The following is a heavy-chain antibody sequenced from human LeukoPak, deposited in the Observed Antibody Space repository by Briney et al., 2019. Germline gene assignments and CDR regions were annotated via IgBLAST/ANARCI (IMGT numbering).Heavy chain of an antibody. D-gene: IGHD3-10*01. Sequence: GASVKVSCKVSGYTLTELSMHWVRQAPGKGLEWMGGFDPEDGETIYAQKFQGRVTMTEDTSTDTAYMELSSLRSEDTAVYYCATEIGALVRGVGAFDIWGQGTMVTVSS. V-gene: IGHV1-24*01. CDR2: FDPEDGET. CDR1: GYTLTELS. J-gene: IGHJ3*02. CDR3: ATEIGALVRGVGAFDI.